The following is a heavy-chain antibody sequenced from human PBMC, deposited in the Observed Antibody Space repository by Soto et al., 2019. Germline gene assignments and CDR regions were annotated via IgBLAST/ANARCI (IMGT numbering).Heavy chain of an antibody. D-gene: IGHD3-22*01. CDR1: GFTFSGYA. Sequence: HPGGSLRLSCAASGFTFSGYAMGWVRQAPGKGLEWVSTISGSGDSTYYADSVKGRFTISRDNSRNTLFLQMNSLRAEDTAVYHCAKRFGSGYYSAFDVWGQGTMVTVSS. V-gene: IGHV3-23*01. J-gene: IGHJ3*01. CDR3: AKRFGSGYYSAFDV. CDR2: ISGSGDST.